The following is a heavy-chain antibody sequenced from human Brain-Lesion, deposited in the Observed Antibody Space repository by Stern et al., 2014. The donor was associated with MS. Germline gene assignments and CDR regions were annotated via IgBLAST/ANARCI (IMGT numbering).Heavy chain of an antibody. V-gene: IGHV4-61*02. D-gene: IGHD5-18*01. CDR3: ARDKEDTNMAFRYFDN. J-gene: IGHJ4*02. Sequence: QVQLEESGPGLVKPSQTLSLTCTVSGGSVGSGSYAWSWIRQPAGKGLEWIGRIYTTGSTYYNPSLKVRFPISKDTSKNLFSLKLTSVTAADTAVYYCARDKEDTNMAFRYFDNWGQGTLVTVSS. CDR2: IYTTGST. CDR1: GGSVGSGSYA.